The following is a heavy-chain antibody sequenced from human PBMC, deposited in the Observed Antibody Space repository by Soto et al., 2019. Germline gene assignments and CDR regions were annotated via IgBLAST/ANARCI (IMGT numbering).Heavy chain of an antibody. J-gene: IGHJ6*02. CDR1: GFTFSYYY. CDR3: ARDVYRYNSSSPEDV. Sequence: GGSLRLSCAASGFTFSYYYMSWIRQSPGKGLDWVAYISSSSRTTKYGDSVKGRFTISRDNAKNSLFLQMNSLRGEDTAVYYCARDVYRYNSSSPEDVWGQGTTVTVSS. CDR2: ISSSSRTT. D-gene: IGHD6-6*01. V-gene: IGHV3-11*06.